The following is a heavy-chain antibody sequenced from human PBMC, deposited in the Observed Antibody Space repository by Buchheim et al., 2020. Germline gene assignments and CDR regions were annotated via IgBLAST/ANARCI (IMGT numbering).Heavy chain of an antibody. J-gene: IGHJ6*02. CDR1: GFTFSPYW. CDR3: GRGGSNTARGMDV. V-gene: IGHV3-74*01. CDR2: IGIDGSTT. Sequence: EVQLVESGGGLVQPGGSLRLSCVASGFTFSPYWTHWVRQAPGKGLVWVSRIGIDGSTTNYADSVKGRFTIPRDNVKNTLYLQMDSLRAEDTAVYFCGRGGSNTARGMDVWGQGTT. D-gene: IGHD5-18*01.